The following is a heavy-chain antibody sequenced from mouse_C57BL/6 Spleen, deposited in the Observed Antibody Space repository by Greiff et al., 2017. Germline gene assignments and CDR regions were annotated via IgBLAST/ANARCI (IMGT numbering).Heavy chain of an antibody. J-gene: IGHJ2*01. CDR3: ASAYDVYYFDY. V-gene: IGHV5-17*01. Sequence: EVMLVESGGGLVKPGGSLKLSCAASGFTFSDYGMHWVRQAPEKGLEWVAYISSGSSTIYYADTVKGRFTISRDNAKNTLFLQMTSLRSEDTAMYYCASAYDVYYFDYWGQGTTLTVSS. CDR1: GFTFSDYG. CDR2: ISSGSSTI. D-gene: IGHD2-3*01.